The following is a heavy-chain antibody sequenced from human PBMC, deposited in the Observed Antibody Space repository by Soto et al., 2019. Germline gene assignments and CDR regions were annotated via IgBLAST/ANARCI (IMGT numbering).Heavy chain of an antibody. CDR3: AREGMSSTGIDY. V-gene: IGHV4-59*01. CDR2: IYYSGST. Sequence: QVQLQESGPGLVKPSETLSLTCTVSGGSISSYYWSWIRQPPGKGLEWIGYIYYSGSTNYNPSLKSRVTISVDTSKNQFSLKLSSVTAADTAVYYCAREGMSSTGIDYWGQGTLVTVSS. J-gene: IGHJ4*02. D-gene: IGHD3-10*01. CDR1: GGSISSYY.